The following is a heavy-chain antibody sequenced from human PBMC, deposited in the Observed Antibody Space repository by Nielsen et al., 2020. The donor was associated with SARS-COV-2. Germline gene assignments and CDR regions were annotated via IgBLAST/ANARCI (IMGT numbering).Heavy chain of an antibody. Sequence: GGSLRLSCAASGFTFSSYAMHWVRQAPGKGLEWVAVISYDGSNKYYADSVKGRFTISRDNSKNTLYLQMNSLRAEDTAVYYCAKLDGYPTAYWGQGTLVTVSS. CDR2: ISYDGSNK. CDR3: AKLDGYPTAY. V-gene: IGHV3-30-3*02. D-gene: IGHD5-24*01. CDR1: GFTFSSYA. J-gene: IGHJ4*02.